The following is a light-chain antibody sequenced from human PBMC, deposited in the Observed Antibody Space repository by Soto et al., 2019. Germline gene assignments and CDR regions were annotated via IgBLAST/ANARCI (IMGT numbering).Light chain of an antibody. CDR1: QGIRNY. Sequence: IQLTQSPSSLSASVGDRVTITCRASQGIRNYLAWYQQKPGKTPRLLIYGATTLQSGVPSRFSGSGSGTDFALTISSLPPEDFATYYCQQLKSYVTFGQGTRLEIK. V-gene: IGKV1-9*01. CDR2: GAT. J-gene: IGKJ5*01. CDR3: QQLKSYVT.